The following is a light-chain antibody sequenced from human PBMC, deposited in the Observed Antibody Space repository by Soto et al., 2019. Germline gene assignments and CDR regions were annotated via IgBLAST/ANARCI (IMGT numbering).Light chain of an antibody. CDR2: KAS. J-gene: IGKJ1*01. Sequence: DIQMTQSPSTLSASVGDRVTITCRASQFISIWLAWYQQKPGKAPKLLIYKASNLESGVPSRFSGSGSGTEFNLTINSLQPDDFATYYCQQYNDYSPRTFGQGTKVEIK. CDR3: QQYNDYSPRT. V-gene: IGKV1-5*03. CDR1: QFISIW.